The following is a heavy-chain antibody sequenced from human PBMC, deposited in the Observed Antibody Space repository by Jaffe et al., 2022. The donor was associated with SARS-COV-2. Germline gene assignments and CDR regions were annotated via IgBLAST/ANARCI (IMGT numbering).Heavy chain of an antibody. V-gene: IGHV3-21*01. CDR2: ISSSSSYI. Sequence: EVQLVESGGGLVKPGGSLRLSCAASGFTFSSYSMNWVRQAPGKGLEWVSSISSSSSYIYYADSVKGRFTISRDNAKNSLYLQMNSLRAEDTAVYYCAVMVRGVPPLDYWGQGTLVTVSS. D-gene: IGHD3-10*01. CDR1: GFTFSSYS. CDR3: AVMVRGVPPLDY. J-gene: IGHJ4*02.